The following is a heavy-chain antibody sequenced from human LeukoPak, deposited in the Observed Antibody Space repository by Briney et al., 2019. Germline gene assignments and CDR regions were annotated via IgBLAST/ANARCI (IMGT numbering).Heavy chain of an antibody. J-gene: IGHJ4*02. CDR1: GFTFSRYA. Sequence: GGPLSLSFAASGFTFSRYAMTWVRQAPGKGLEWVSTISGSGGSTYYADSVKGRFTISRDTSKNTLYLQMNSLRAEDTAVYYCAKAAWAHDYGDPMGYWGQGTLVTVSS. CDR2: ISGSGGST. V-gene: IGHV3-23*01. CDR3: AKAAWAHDYGDPMGY. D-gene: IGHD4-17*01.